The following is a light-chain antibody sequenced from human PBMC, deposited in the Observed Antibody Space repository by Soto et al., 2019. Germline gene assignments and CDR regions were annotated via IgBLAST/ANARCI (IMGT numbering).Light chain of an antibody. CDR3: EQYKSYPFT. Sequence: DIQMTQSPSSLSASVGERVTITCRASQGINNYLAWFQQKPGKAPKSLIYDASTLQSGVPSKFSGSGSETDFTLTISSLQPDDSATYYCEQYKSYPFTFGGGTRVEIK. V-gene: IGKV1-16*02. CDR1: QGINNY. J-gene: IGKJ4*01. CDR2: DAS.